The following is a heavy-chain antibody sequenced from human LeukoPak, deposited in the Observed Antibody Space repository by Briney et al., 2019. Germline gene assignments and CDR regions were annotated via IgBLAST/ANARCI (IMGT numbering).Heavy chain of an antibody. CDR1: GFTFGSYA. V-gene: IGHV3-23*01. J-gene: IGHJ4*02. Sequence: GGSLRLSCAASGFTFGSYAMSWVRQAPGKGLEWVSAISGSGGSTYYADSVKGRFTISRDNSKNTLYLQMNSLRAEDTAVYYCAKVRIGWLQLRYFDYWGQGTLVTVSS. CDR2: ISGSGGST. CDR3: AKVRIGWLQLRYFDY. D-gene: IGHD5-24*01.